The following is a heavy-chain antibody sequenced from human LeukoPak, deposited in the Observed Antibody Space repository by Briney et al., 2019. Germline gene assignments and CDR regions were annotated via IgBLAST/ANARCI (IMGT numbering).Heavy chain of an antibody. CDR2: IFYSGST. CDR3: ARDHDYAWRDFGEDQLNIAPWPEYFQH. J-gene: IGHJ1*01. D-gene: IGHD3-16*01. CDR1: GGSISNSDYY. Sequence: SETLSLTCTVSGGSISNSDYYWGWIRQPPGKGLECIGSIFYSGSTYYNPSLKSRVTISVDTSKNQFSLKLSSVTAADTAVYYCARDHDYAWRDFGEDQLNIAPWPEYFQHWGQGTLVTVSS. V-gene: IGHV4-39*07.